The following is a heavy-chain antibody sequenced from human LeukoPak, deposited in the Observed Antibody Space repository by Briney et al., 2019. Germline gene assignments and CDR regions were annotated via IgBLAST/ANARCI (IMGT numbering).Heavy chain of an antibody. CDR3: ARGGRAYGD. V-gene: IGHV3-7*04. CDR1: GFTFSNYW. Sequence: GGSLRLSCAASGFTFSNYWMSWVRQAPGKGLEWVANIKQDGSEKYYVDSVEGRFTISRDNAKNSLYLQMNSLRADDTAVYYCARGGRAYGDWGQGTLVTVSS. CDR2: IKQDGSEK. D-gene: IGHD3-16*01. J-gene: IGHJ4*02.